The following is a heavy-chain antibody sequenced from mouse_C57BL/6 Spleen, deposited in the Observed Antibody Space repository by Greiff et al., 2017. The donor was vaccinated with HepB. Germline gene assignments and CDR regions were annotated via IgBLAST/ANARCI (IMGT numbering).Heavy chain of an antibody. V-gene: IGHV5-17*01. CDR1: GFTFSDYG. Sequence: EVKLVESGGGLVKPGGSLKLSCAASGFTFSDYGMHWVRQAPEKGLEWVAYISSGSSTIYYADTVKGRFTISRDNAKNTLFLQRTSLRSEDTAMYYGASRGGVYYAMDYWGQGTSVTVSS. CDR2: ISSGSSTI. CDR3: ASRGGVYYAMDY. J-gene: IGHJ4*01.